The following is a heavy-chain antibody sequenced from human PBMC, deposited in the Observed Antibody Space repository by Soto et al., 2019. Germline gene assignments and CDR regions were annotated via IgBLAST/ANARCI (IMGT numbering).Heavy chain of an antibody. CDR2: IVVGSGNT. J-gene: IGHJ6*02. Sequence: SVKVSCKASGFTFTSSAVQWVRQARGQRLEWTGWIVVGSGNTNYAQKFQERVTITRDMSTSTAYMELSSLRSEDTAVYYCAADWSHLRYYYYGMDVWGQGTTVTVSS. CDR1: GFTFTSSA. CDR3: AADWSHLRYYYYGMDV. D-gene: IGHD3-10*01. V-gene: IGHV1-58*01.